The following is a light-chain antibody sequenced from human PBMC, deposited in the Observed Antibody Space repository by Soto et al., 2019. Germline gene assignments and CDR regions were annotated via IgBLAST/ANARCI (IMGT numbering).Light chain of an antibody. Sequence: DIVMTQSPDSLVVSLGERATINCKSSQSLLYTSNNKNYLAWYQQKPGQPPKLLIYWASTRESGVPDRFSGSGSGTDFTLTISSLQAEDVAVFYCQQYYNTPYTFGQGTKLEIK. CDR2: WAS. CDR3: QQYYNTPYT. CDR1: QSLLYTSNNKNY. V-gene: IGKV4-1*01. J-gene: IGKJ2*01.